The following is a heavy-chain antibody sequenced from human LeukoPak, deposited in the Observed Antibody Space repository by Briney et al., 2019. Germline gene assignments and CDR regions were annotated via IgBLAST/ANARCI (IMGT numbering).Heavy chain of an antibody. CDR3: ARRKPYYYYMEV. Sequence: GGSLRLSCAASGFTFSSYGMHWVRQAPGKGLEWVAVIWYDGSNKYYADSVKGRFTISRDNSKNTLYLQMNSLRAEDTAVYYCARRKPYYYYMEVWGKGTTVTVSS. CDR2: IWYDGSNK. V-gene: IGHV3-33*01. J-gene: IGHJ6*03. CDR1: GFTFSSYG.